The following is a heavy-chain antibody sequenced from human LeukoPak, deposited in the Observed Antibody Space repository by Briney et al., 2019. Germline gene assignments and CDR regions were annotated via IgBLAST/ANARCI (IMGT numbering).Heavy chain of an antibody. V-gene: IGHV3-9*01. Sequence: GGSLRLSCAASGFTFDDYAMHWVRQTPGKGLEWVSSINWNSGSIGYADSVKGRFTISRDNAKNSLYLQMNSLRAEDTALYYCAKGGGYGDYLDFWYFDLWGRGTLVTVSS. D-gene: IGHD4-17*01. CDR3: AKGGGYGDYLDFWYFDL. J-gene: IGHJ2*01. CDR1: GFTFDDYA. CDR2: INWNSGSI.